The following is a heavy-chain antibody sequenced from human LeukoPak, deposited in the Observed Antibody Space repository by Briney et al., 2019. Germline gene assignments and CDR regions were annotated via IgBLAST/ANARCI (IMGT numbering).Heavy chain of an antibody. V-gene: IGHV3-21*01. J-gene: IGHJ6*03. CDR2: ITSIGTYI. CDR1: GFTFSDYN. CDR3: ARDPYSGLYGNDYYYYMDV. D-gene: IGHD1-26*01. Sequence: PGGSLRLFCAASGFTFSDYNMNWVRQAPGKAMEWVSSITSIGTYIFYADSVKGRFTISRDNAKNSLYLQMDSLGPEDTAVYYCARDPYSGLYGNDYYYYMDVWGKGTTVTISS.